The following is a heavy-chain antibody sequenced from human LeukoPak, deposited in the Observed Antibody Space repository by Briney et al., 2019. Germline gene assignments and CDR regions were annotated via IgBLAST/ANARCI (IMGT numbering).Heavy chain of an antibody. CDR3: ARVSDGSGSLNY. Sequence: SETLSLTCTVSGGSISSGGYYWSWIRQHPGKGLEWIGYIYYSGSTYHNPSLKSRVTISVDTSKNQFSLKLSSVTAADTAVYYCARVSDGSGSLNYWGRGTLVTVSS. D-gene: IGHD3-10*01. V-gene: IGHV4-31*03. J-gene: IGHJ4*02. CDR2: IYYSGST. CDR1: GGSISSGGYY.